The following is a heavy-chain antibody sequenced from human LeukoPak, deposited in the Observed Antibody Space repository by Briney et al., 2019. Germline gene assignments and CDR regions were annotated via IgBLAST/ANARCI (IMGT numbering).Heavy chain of an antibody. Sequence: EPSETLSLTCTVSGYSISSGYYWGWIRQPPGKGLEWIGSIYYSGSTYYNPSLKSRVTISVDTSKNQFSLKLSSVTAADTAVYYCARPYYYDSSGYHRGAFDIWGQGTMVTVSS. V-gene: IGHV4-38-2*02. CDR3: ARPYYYDSSGYHRGAFDI. D-gene: IGHD3-22*01. J-gene: IGHJ3*02. CDR1: GYSISSGYY. CDR2: IYYSGST.